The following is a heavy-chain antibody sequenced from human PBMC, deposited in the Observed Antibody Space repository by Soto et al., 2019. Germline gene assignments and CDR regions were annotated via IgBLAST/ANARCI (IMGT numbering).Heavy chain of an antibody. V-gene: IGHV3-23*01. D-gene: IGHD6-19*01. CDR1: GFTFSNHA. CDR3: AKIAEAVAGTVYGY. CDR2: IGGSGGST. Sequence: GGSLRLSCAASGFTFSNHAMGWVRQAPGKGLEWVSAIGGSGGSTYYAASVEGRFTISRDNSKNTLYLQMNSLRVEDTAIYYCAKIAEAVAGTVYGYWGQGTLVTVSS. J-gene: IGHJ4*02.